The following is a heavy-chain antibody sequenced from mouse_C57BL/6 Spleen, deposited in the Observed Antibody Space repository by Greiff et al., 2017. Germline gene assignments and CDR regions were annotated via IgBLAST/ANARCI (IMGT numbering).Heavy chain of an antibody. CDR1: GYTFTSYW. CDR3: ARSGYGSSFYCYAMDY. Sequence: QVQLQQPGAELVKPGASVKMSCKASGYTFTSYWITWVKQRPGQGLEWIGDIYPGSGSTNYNEKFKSKATLTVDTSSSTAYMQLSSLTSEDSAVYYWARSGYGSSFYCYAMDYWGQGTSVTVSS. D-gene: IGHD1-1*01. V-gene: IGHV1-55*01. J-gene: IGHJ4*01. CDR2: IYPGSGST.